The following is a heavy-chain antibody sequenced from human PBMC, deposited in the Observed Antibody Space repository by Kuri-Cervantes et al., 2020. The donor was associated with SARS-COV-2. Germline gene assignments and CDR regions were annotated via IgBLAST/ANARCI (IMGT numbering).Heavy chain of an antibody. CDR2: VNHRGST. CDR1: GESLSGYY. J-gene: IGHJ5*02. D-gene: IGHD1-26*01. V-gene: IGHV4-34*01. CDR3: ARDVGGGFDP. Sequence: GSLRLSCAFYGESLSGYYWNWIRQSPGKGLEWIGEVNHRGSTNYNPSLKSRVTISVDTSSKQFSLHLGSVTAADTAVYYCARDVGGGFDPWGQGTLVTVSS.